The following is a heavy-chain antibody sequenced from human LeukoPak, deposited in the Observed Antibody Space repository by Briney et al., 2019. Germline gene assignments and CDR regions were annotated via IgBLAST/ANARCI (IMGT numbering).Heavy chain of an antibody. Sequence: GGSLKLSCAASGFTFSGSAMHWVRQASGKGLEWVGRIRSKANSYATAYAASVKGRFTISRDDSKNTAYLQMNSLKTEDTAVYYCTKSKKYSSSWLGYSSSWHGDYYGMDVWGQGTTVTVSS. CDR3: TKSKKYSSSWLGYSSSWHGDYYGMDV. V-gene: IGHV3-73*01. D-gene: IGHD6-13*01. CDR2: IRSKANSYAT. J-gene: IGHJ6*02. CDR1: GFTFSGSA.